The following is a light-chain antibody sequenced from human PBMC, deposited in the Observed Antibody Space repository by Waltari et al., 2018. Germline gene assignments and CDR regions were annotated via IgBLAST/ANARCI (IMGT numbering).Light chain of an antibody. V-gene: IGLV1-40*01. Sequence: QSVLTQPPSVSGAPGQRVTISCTGSGSNIRAGQYVHWSQQLPRAAPKLHIYGSTSRPLGVPARFFGSTSGASASLAIIGLQAEDEADYYCQSYDTSLSVVFGGGTKLTVL. CDR1: GSNIRAGQY. CDR3: QSYDTSLSVV. CDR2: GST. J-gene: IGLJ3*02.